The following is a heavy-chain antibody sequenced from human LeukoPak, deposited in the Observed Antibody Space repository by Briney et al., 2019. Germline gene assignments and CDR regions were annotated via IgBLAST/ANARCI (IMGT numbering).Heavy chain of an antibody. J-gene: IGHJ4*02. CDR3: ARSPGDYSGAQDY. Sequence: SETLSLTCTVSGGSISSYYWSWIRQPPGKRLEWIGYIYYSGSTNYNPSLKSRVTISVDTSKNQFSLKLSSVTAADTAVYYCARSPGDYSGAQDYWGQGTLVTVSS. CDR2: IYYSGST. CDR1: GGSISSYY. V-gene: IGHV4-59*08. D-gene: IGHD3-10*01.